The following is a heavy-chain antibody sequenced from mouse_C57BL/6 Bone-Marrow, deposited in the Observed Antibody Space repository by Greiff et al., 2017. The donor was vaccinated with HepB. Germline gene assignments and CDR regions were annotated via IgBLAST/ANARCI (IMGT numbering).Heavy chain of an antibody. D-gene: IGHD2-4*01. CDR1: GFTFSDYG. CDR2: ISSGSSTI. J-gene: IGHJ4*01. Sequence: VQLKESGGGLVKPGGSLKLSCAASGFTFSDYGMHWVRQAPEKGLEWVAYISSGSSTIYYADTVKGRFTISRDNAKNTLFLQMTSLRSEDTAMYYCAREGYDYDEGPLGYWGQGTSVTVSS. CDR3: AREGYDYDEGPLGY. V-gene: IGHV5-17*01.